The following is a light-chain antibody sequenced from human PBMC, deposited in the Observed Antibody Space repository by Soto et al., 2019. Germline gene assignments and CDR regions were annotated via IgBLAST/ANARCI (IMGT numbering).Light chain of an antibody. CDR2: KAS. V-gene: IGKV1-5*03. CDR1: QSISSW. Sequence: DIQMTQSPSTLSASVGDRVTITCRASQSISSWLAWYQQKPGKAPKLLIYKASSLESGVPSRLSGSGAWTEFTLTISSLQPDDFATYYCQQYNSYPVTFGQGTKVEIK. CDR3: QQYNSYPVT. J-gene: IGKJ1*01.